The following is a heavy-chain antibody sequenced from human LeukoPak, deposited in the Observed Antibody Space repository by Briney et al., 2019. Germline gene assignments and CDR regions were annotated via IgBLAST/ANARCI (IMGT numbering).Heavy chain of an antibody. CDR3: AKDITASLGLLWFGELGGY. J-gene: IGHJ4*02. CDR1: GFTFSYFT. V-gene: IGHV3-21*01. Sequence: PGGSLRLSCTASGFTFSYFTMHWVRQAPGKGLEWVSSISNGGDYKRYAGSVRGRLTISRDNSKNTLYLQMNSLRAEDTAVYYCAKDITASLGLLWFGELGGYWGQGTLVTVSS. D-gene: IGHD3-10*01. CDR2: ISNGGDYK.